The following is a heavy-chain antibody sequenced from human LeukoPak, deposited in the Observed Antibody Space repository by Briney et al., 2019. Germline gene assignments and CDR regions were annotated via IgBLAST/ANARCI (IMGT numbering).Heavy chain of an antibody. CDR3: ARHGETAYYSYFDY. CDR2: INYSGTT. J-gene: IGHJ4*02. CDR1: GGSISSSTYY. V-gene: IGHV4-39*01. D-gene: IGHD3-9*01. Sequence: NPSETLSLTCTVSGGSISSSTYYWGWIRQPPGKGLEWIGSINYSGTTYYNPSLKSRVTISVDTSKNLFSLKLNSVTAAGTAVYYCARHGETAYYSYFDYWGQGTLVTVSS.